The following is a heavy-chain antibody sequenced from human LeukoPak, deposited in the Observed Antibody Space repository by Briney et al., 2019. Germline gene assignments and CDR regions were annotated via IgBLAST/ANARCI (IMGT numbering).Heavy chain of an antibody. J-gene: IGHJ6*03. CDR1: GGSISSSSYY. CDR3: ARVVGATSMNYYYYMDV. Sequence: SETLSLTCTVSGGSISSSSYYWGWIRQPPGKGLEWIGYIYYSGSTNYNPSLKSRVTISVDTSKNQFSLKLSSVTAADTAVYYCARVVGATSMNYYYYMDVWGKGTTVTISS. CDR2: IYYSGST. V-gene: IGHV4-61*05. D-gene: IGHD1-26*01.